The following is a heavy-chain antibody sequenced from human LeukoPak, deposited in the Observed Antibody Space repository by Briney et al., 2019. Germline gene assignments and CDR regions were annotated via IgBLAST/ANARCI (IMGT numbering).Heavy chain of an antibody. D-gene: IGHD2-15*01. CDR1: GFTFSSYG. Sequence: GGSLRLSCAASGFTFSSYGMHWVRQAPGKGLEWVAVISYDGSNKYYADSVKGRFTISRDNSKNTLYLQMNSLRAEDTAVYYCAKDPDCSGGSCYSEYFQHWGQGTLVTVSS. J-gene: IGHJ1*01. V-gene: IGHV3-30*18. CDR2: ISYDGSNK. CDR3: AKDPDCSGGSCYSEYFQH.